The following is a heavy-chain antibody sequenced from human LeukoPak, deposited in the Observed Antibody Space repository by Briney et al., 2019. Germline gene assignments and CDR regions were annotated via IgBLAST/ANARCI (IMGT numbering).Heavy chain of an antibody. CDR3: ARDGGGYDF. J-gene: IGHJ4*02. CDR1: GFTFSTYW. CDR2: IKEDGSRQ. V-gene: IGHV3-7*01. Sequence: GGSLRLSCAASGFTFSTYWMSWVRQTPGKGLEWVANIKEDGSRQYYVDSVKGRFTISRDNAKNSLYLQMNSLRVEDTAVYYCARDGGGYDFWGQGTLVTVPS. D-gene: IGHD5-24*01.